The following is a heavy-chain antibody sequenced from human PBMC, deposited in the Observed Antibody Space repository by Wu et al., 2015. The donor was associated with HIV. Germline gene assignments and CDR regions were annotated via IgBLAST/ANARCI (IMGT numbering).Heavy chain of an antibody. CDR2: INPNSGGT. CDR1: GYTFTDYY. D-gene: IGHD2-2*02. Sequence: QVQLMQSGADMKKPGASVKVSCKASGYTFTDYYIHWVRQAPGQGLEWMGWINPNSGGTNYAQKFQGRVTMTRDTSISTAYMELSRLRSDDTAVYYCARDHKFVSPYCSSSICYTRWFDPWGQGTLVTVSS. V-gene: IGHV1-2*02. CDR3: ARDHKFVSPYCSSSICYTRWFDP. J-gene: IGHJ5*02.